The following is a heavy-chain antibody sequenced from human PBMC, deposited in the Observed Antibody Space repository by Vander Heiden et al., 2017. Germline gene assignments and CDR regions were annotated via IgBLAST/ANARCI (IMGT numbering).Heavy chain of an antibody. CDR1: GYKFSTYG. J-gene: IGHJ4*02. CDR3: ARGIFGVEKFFDY. V-gene: IGHV1-69*01. D-gene: IGHD3-3*01. CDR2: VTPVFGTP. Sequence: QVQLVQYGAEVKKPGSSVEVSCQASGYKFSTYGISWVRQAPGQGPEWMGGVTPVFGTPNYAQKFQGRVTISADESTSTVYMELSSLRSDDTAVYYCARGIFGVEKFFDYWGQGSLVTVSS.